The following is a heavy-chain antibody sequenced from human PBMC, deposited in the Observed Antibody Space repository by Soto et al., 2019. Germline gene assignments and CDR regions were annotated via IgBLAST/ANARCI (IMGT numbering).Heavy chain of an antibody. CDR2: INPSGSNT. J-gene: IGHJ4*02. D-gene: IGHD2-2*01. CDR3: VSRVYAPFDY. V-gene: IGHV3-23*05. CDR1: GLTFNSHT. Sequence: EVQLLESGGGLVQPWGSLRLSCTASGLTFNSHTMSWVRQAPGAGLEWGSTINPSGSNTHYADSGKSRFTISRDNSRNTLELQMSSLGAADTALYFCVSRVYAPFDYWVQGTTVTVYS.